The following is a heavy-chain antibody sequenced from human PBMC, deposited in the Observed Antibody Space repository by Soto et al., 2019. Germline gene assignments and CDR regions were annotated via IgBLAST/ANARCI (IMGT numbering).Heavy chain of an antibody. V-gene: IGHV1-58*01. CDR1: GFTLISSA. CDR2: IVVGSGNA. CDR3: AAAILGQPPYFYGMDV. Sequence: QMQLVQSGPEVKKPGTSVKVSCKASGFTLISSAVQWVRQARGQGLEGIGWIVVGSGNANYAQKLQERVTISRDMSTSTVYMELSSLRSEDTAVYYCAAAILGQPPYFYGMDVWGQGTTVTVPS. J-gene: IGHJ6*02. D-gene: IGHD6-13*01.